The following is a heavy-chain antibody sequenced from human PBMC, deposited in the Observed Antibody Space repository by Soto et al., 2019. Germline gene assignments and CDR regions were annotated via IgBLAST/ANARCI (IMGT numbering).Heavy chain of an antibody. CDR3: ARTGSLGYCSGGSCSEEGPSFDY. CDR1: GFSLSTSGVG. Sequence: SGPTLVNPTQTLTLTCTFSGFSLSTSGVGVGWIRQPPGKALEWLALIYWDDDKRYSPSLKSRLTITKDTSKNQVVLTMTNMDPVETATYYCARTGSLGYCSGGSCSEEGPSFDYWGQGTLVTVSS. CDR2: IYWDDDK. D-gene: IGHD2-15*01. V-gene: IGHV2-5*02. J-gene: IGHJ4*02.